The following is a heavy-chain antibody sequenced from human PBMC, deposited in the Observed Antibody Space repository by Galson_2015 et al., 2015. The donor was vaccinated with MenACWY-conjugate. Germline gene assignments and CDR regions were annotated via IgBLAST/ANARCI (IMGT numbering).Heavy chain of an antibody. CDR1: GYTFTSYG. CDR2: ISAYNGNT. D-gene: IGHD1-26*01. Sequence: SVKVSCKASGYTFTSYGISWVRQAPGQGLKWMGWISAYNGNTNYAQKLQGRVTMTTDTSTSTAYTELRSLRSGDTAVYYCARDGGIVGATGEGDYWGQGTLVTVSS. J-gene: IGHJ4*02. V-gene: IGHV1-18*01. CDR3: ARDGGIVGATGEGDY.